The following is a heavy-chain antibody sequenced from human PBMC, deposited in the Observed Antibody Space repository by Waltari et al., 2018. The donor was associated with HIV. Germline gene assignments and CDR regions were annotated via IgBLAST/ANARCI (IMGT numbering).Heavy chain of an antibody. CDR1: GYSFTSYW. J-gene: IGHJ6*02. CDR3: ARHLDSYYASSCYPDVYYGMDV. D-gene: IGHD3-22*01. V-gene: IGHV5-51*01. CDR2: IAPGAPET. Sequence: EVQLVQSGAEVKKPGESLKISCKGSGYSFTSYWIGWVRQMPGKGLEWMGIIAPGAPETRYCTSFQGQITISSDKSISTAYRKWRTLKASDTAMYYCARHLDSYYASSCYPDVYYGMDVWGQGTTVTVSS.